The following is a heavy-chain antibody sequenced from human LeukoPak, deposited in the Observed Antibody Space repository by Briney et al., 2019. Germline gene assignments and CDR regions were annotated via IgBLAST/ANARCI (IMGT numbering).Heavy chain of an antibody. CDR3: ARHPHCTGISCNYYYMDV. V-gene: IGHV5-51*01. D-gene: IGHD2-2*01. J-gene: IGHJ6*03. CDR2: IYPGDSDT. CDR1: GYSFSSHW. Sequence: GESLKISCKGSGYSFSSHWIGWVRQMPGKGLEWMGIIYPGDSDTRYSPSFQGQVTISVDKSTSTAYPQWSSLTASDTAMYFCARHPHCTGISCNYYYMDVWGKGTTVTVSS.